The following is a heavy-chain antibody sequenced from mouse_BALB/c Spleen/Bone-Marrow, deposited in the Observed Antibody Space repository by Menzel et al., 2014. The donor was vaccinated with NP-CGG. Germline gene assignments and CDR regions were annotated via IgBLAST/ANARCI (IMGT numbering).Heavy chain of an antibody. CDR3: VRGNYGNYVDYFDF. Sequence: EVKVVESGGGLVQPGGSLKLSCAASGFTFSNYGMSWVRQTPDKRLELVATINGNGGSTYYPDSVKGRFTISRDTAKNTLYLQMSSLKSEETAMYYCVRGNYGNYVDYFDFWGQGTTLTVPS. V-gene: IGHV5-6-3*01. CDR1: GFTFSNYG. D-gene: IGHD2-1*01. CDR2: INGNGGST. J-gene: IGHJ2*01.